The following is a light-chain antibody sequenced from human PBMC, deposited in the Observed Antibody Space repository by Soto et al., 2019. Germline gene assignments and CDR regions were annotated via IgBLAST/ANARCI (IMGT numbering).Light chain of an antibody. V-gene: IGKV1-33*01. CDR3: QQYDNLPRTWT. J-gene: IGKJ1*01. CDR2: DAS. Sequence: DVQMTQSPSSLSASVGDRVTITCQASQDISNYLNWYQQKPGKAPKLLIYDASNLETGVPSRFSGSGSGTDFTFTISRLQPEDIATYYCQQYDNLPRTWTFGQGTTGDIK. CDR1: QDISNY.